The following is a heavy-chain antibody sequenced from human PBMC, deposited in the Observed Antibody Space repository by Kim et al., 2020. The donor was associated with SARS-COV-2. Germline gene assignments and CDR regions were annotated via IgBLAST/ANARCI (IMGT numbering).Heavy chain of an antibody. CDR2: IIPIFGTA. CDR3: ARGIAAAGKSDWFDP. V-gene: IGHV1-69*13. D-gene: IGHD6-13*01. J-gene: IGHJ5*02. Sequence: SVKVSCKASGGTFSSYAISWVRQAPGQGLEWMGGIIPIFGTANYAQKFQGRVTITADESTSTAYMELSSLRSEDTAVYYCARGIAAAGKSDWFDPWGQGTLVTVSS. CDR1: GGTFSSYA.